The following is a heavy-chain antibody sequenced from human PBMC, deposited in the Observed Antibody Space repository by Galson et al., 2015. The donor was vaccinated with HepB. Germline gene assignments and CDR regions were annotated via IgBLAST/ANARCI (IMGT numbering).Heavy chain of an antibody. V-gene: IGHV3-7*03. CDR1: GFTFSSYW. CDR2: IKQDGSEK. J-gene: IGHJ4*02. Sequence: SLRLSCAASGFTFSSYWMSWVRQAPGKGLEWVANIKQDGSEKYYVDSVKGRFTIFRDNAKNSLYLQMNNLRAEDTAVYYCATTGSYYTFDYWGQGTLVTVSS. CDR3: ATTGSYYTFDY. D-gene: IGHD1-26*01.